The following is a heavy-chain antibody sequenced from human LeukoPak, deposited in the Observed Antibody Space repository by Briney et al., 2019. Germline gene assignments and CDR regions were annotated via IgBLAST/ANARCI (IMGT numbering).Heavy chain of an antibody. V-gene: IGHV4-39*01. CDR1: GGSINSTSHF. CDR3: ARRLGFYGPLDY. J-gene: IGHJ4*02. Sequence: SETLSLTCTVSGGSINSTSHFWAWIRQPPGKGLEWVGSIFYSGTTYYNPSLKSRVTISVDTSKNQFSLKLSSVTAADTAVYYCARRLGFYGPLDYWGQGTLVTVSS. CDR2: IFYSGTT. D-gene: IGHD2/OR15-2a*01.